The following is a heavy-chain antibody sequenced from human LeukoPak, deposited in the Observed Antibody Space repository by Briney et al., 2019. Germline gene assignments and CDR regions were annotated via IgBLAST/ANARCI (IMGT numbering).Heavy chain of an antibody. CDR2: ISSSGSTI. Sequence: GGSLRLSCAASGFTFSDYYMSWIRQAPGKGLEWVSYISSSGSTIYYADSVKGRFTISRDNAKNSLYLQMNSLRAEDTAVYCCARDTYYDSSGYSGYWGQGTLVTVSS. CDR1: GFTFSDYY. CDR3: ARDTYYDSSGYSGY. D-gene: IGHD3-22*01. J-gene: IGHJ4*02. V-gene: IGHV3-11*01.